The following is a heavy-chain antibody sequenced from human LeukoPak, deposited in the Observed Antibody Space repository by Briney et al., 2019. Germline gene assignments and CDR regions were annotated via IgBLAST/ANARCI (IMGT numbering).Heavy chain of an antibody. V-gene: IGHV3-30*18. CDR1: GFTFSSYG. Sequence: GRSLRLSCAASGFTFSSYGMYWVRQAPGKGLEWVALISYDGSNKHYADSVKGRFTISRDNSKNTLYLQMNSLRAEDTAVYYCAKNYYYDSSGAFDYWGQGTLVTVSS. CDR3: AKNYYYDSSGAFDY. D-gene: IGHD3-22*01. CDR2: ISYDGSNK. J-gene: IGHJ4*02.